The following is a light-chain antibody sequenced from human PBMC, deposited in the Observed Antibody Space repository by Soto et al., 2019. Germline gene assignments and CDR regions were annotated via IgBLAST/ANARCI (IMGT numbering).Light chain of an antibody. Sequence: DIQLTPSPSFLSASVGDRATISCRASQGMSNYVAWYQQKPGKAPKLLIYGASTLQSGVPSRFSGSESGAEFTLTISSLQPEDFATYYCQQLHSYPITFGQGTRLEIK. V-gene: IGKV1-9*01. CDR3: QQLHSYPIT. CDR2: GAS. CDR1: QGMSNY. J-gene: IGKJ5*01.